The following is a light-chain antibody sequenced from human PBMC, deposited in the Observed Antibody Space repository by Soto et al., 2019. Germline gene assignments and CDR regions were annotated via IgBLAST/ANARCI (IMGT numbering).Light chain of an antibody. Sequence: SVLTQPASVSGSPGQSITISCIGTSSDIGAYNYVSWYQQHPGKVPKLMIYEVTNRPSGLSNRFSGSKSGNTASLTISGLQAEDEAEYFCSSYSSSSTLYVFGTGTKVTVL. CDR2: EVT. J-gene: IGLJ1*01. CDR3: SSYSSSSTLYV. V-gene: IGLV2-14*01. CDR1: SSDIGAYNY.